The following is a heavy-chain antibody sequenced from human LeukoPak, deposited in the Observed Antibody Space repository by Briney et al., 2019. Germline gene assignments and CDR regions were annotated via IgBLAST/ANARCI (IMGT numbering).Heavy chain of an antibody. V-gene: IGHV3-23*01. CDR2: ISGSGGST. CDR3: AKAHDFWSGYYDY. J-gene: IGHJ4*02. Sequence: GGSLRLSCAASGFTLSSYAMSWVRQAPGKGLEWVSAISGSGGSTYYADSVKGRFTISRDNSKNTLYLQMNSLRAEDTAVYYCAKAHDFWSGYYDYWGQGTLVTVSS. CDR1: GFTLSSYA. D-gene: IGHD3-3*01.